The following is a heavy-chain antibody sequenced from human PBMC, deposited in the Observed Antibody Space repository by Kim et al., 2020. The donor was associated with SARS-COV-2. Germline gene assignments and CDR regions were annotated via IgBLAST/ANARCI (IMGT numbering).Heavy chain of an antibody. CDR2: VWFDGSHN. Sequence: GGSLRLSCAASGFTFSTYGMHWVRQAPGKGLEWVAIVWFDGSHNYYADSVKGRFTISRDNSKNMLYLQMNSLRAEDTAVYYCARALGWGHNGMDVWGQGTTVTVSS. V-gene: IGHV3-33*01. CDR1: GFTFSTYG. D-gene: IGHD3-16*01. CDR3: ARALGWGHNGMDV. J-gene: IGHJ6*02.